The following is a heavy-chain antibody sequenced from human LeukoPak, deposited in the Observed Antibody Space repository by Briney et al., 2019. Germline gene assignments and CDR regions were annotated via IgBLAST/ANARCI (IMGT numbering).Heavy chain of an antibody. V-gene: IGHV1-69*13. Sequence: ASVKVSCKASGGIFSSYAINWVRQAPGQGLEWMGGIIPIFGTTNYAQKFRGRVTITADDSTSIAYMEVSSLRSEDTAVYYCAREIYDFSESRTSNWFDPWGQGTLVTVSS. CDR2: IIPIFGTT. J-gene: IGHJ5*02. CDR1: GGIFSSYA. CDR3: AREIYDFSESRTSNWFDP. D-gene: IGHD3/OR15-3a*01.